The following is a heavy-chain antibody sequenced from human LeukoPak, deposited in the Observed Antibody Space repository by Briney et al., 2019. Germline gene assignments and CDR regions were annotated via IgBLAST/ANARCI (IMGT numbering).Heavy chain of an antibody. CDR2: IYYSGST. V-gene: IGHV4-39*01. J-gene: IGHJ4*02. Sequence: PSETLSLTCTVSGGSISNTYCWGWIRQPPGRGLEWIGIIYYSGSTYYNPSLKSRVTISVATSKNQFSLKLSSVTAADTAVYYCARQYCTSTTCWGYFDYWGQGTLVTVSS. CDR3: ARQYCTSTTCWGYFDY. D-gene: IGHD2-2*01. CDR1: GGSISNTYC.